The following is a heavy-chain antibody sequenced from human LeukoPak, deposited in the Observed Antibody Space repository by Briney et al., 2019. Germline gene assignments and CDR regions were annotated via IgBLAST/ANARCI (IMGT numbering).Heavy chain of an antibody. CDR1: GGSISSSTNW. CDR2: IYHSGGT. CDR3: ATNGYYCMDV. D-gene: IGHD2-8*01. J-gene: IGHJ6*03. V-gene: IGHV4-4*02. Sequence: SGTLSLTCAVSGGSISSSTNWWSWVRQPPGKGLEWIGEIYHSGGTNYNPSLKSRITISVDKSQNQFSLKVNSLTAADTAVYYCATNGYYCMDVWGRGTTVTVSS.